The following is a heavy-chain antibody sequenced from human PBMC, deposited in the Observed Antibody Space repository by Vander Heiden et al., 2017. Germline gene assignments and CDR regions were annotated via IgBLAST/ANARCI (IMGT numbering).Heavy chain of an antibody. CDR2: IRGSGGST. Sequence: EVQLLESGGGLVQHGGSLRPSCAASGFTFSSYAMHWVRQAPGKGLEWVSAIRGSGGSTYYADSVKGRFTISRDNSKNTLYLQMNSLRAEDTAVYYCAKDPTTYYYDSSGSNFDYWGQGTLVTVSS. J-gene: IGHJ4*02. V-gene: IGHV3-23*01. CDR3: AKDPTTYYYDSSGSNFDY. CDR1: GFTFSSYA. D-gene: IGHD3-22*01.